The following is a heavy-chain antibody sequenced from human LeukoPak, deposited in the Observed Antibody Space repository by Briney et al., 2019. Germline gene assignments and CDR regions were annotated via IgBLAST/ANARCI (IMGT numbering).Heavy chain of an antibody. Sequence: PSEILSLTCAVYGGSFSGYYWSWIRQPPGKGLEWIGEINHSGSTNYNPSLKSRVTISVDTSKNQFSLKLSSVTAADTAVYYCASSTYYGSGSLPHYYYYGMDVWGQGTTVTVSS. CDR1: GGSFSGYY. J-gene: IGHJ6*02. V-gene: IGHV4-34*01. D-gene: IGHD3-10*01. CDR2: INHSGST. CDR3: ASSTYYGSGSLPHYYYYGMDV.